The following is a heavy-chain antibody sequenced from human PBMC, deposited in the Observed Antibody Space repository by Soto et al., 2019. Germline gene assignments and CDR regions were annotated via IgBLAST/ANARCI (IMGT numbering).Heavy chain of an antibody. J-gene: IGHJ6*02. D-gene: IGHD1-26*01. CDR1: GGTFSSYA. Sequence: GASVKVSCKASGGTFSSYAISWVRQAPGQGLEWMGGIIPIFGTANYAQKFQGRVTITADESTSTAYMELSSLRSEDTAVYYCARVPYWELPNYYYCGMDFRGQGNTVTVSS. CDR3: ARVPYWELPNYYYCGMDF. CDR2: IIPIFGTA. V-gene: IGHV1-69*13.